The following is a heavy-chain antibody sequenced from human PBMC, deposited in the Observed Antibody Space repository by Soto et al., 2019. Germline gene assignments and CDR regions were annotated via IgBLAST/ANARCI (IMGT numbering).Heavy chain of an antibody. CDR1: GFTFSSYG. CDR3: VGGDYYDSSGYYYYYGMDV. Sequence: GGSLRLSCAASGFTFSSYGMHWVRQAPGKGLEWVAVISYDGSNKYYADSVKGRFTISRDNSKNTLYLQMNSLRAEDTAVYYCVGGDYYDSSGYYYYYGMDVWGQGTTVTVSS. CDR2: ISYDGSNK. D-gene: IGHD3-22*01. J-gene: IGHJ6*02. V-gene: IGHV3-30*03.